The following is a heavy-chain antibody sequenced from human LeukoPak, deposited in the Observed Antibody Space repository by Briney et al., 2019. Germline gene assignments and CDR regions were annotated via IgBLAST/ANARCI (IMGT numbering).Heavy chain of an antibody. Sequence: SETLSLTCTVSGGSISSRIRYYWGWIRQPPGKGLEWIGYIYYTGNTNYNPSLKSRVTISVDTSKNQFSLNLSSVTAADTAIYYCARLGGATSPFGYWGQGTLVTVSS. CDR1: GGSISSRIRYY. CDR3: ARLGGATSPFGY. D-gene: IGHD1-26*01. J-gene: IGHJ4*02. CDR2: IYYTGNT. V-gene: IGHV4-61*05.